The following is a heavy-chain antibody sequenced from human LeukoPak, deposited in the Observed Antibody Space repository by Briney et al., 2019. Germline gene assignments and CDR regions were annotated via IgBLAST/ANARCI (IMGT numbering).Heavy chain of an antibody. CDR3: ARDLGITGTIGYFQH. Sequence: PSETLSLTCTVSGGSISSYYWRWIRQPPGKGLEWIGYIYYSGSTNYNPSLKSRVTISVDTSKNQFSLRLSSVTAAATAVYYCARDLGITGTIGYFQHWGQGTLVTVSS. CDR1: GGSISSYY. J-gene: IGHJ1*01. D-gene: IGHD1-7*01. V-gene: IGHV4-59*12. CDR2: IYYSGST.